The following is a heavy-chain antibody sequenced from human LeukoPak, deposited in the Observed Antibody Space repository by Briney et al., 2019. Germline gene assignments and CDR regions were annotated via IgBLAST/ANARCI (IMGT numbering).Heavy chain of an antibody. D-gene: IGHD3-9*01. V-gene: IGHV5-10-1*01. Sequence: GESLQISCQGSGYSFTSYWISWVRQMPGKGLEWMGRIDPSDSYTNYSPSFQGHVTISADKSISTAYLQWSSLKASDTAMYYCARHDRGPRPPRDWFDPWGQGTLVTVSS. J-gene: IGHJ5*02. CDR3: ARHDRGPRPPRDWFDP. CDR2: IDPSDSYT. CDR1: GYSFTSYW.